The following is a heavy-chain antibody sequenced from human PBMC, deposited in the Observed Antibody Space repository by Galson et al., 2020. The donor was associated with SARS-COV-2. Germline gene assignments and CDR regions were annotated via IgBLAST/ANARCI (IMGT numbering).Heavy chain of an antibody. Sequence: ASVKVSCKASGYTFTSYDINWVRQATGQGLEWMGWMNPNSGNTGYAQKFQGIVTMTRNTSISTAYMELSSLRSEDTAVYYCALRYYYDSSGYLYYYGMDVWGQGTTVTVSS. J-gene: IGHJ6*02. D-gene: IGHD3-22*01. CDR2: MNPNSGNT. CDR1: GYTFTSYD. CDR3: ALRYYYDSSGYLYYYGMDV. V-gene: IGHV1-8*01.